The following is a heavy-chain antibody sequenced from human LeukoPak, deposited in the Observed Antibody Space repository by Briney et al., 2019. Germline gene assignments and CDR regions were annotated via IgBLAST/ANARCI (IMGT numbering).Heavy chain of an antibody. J-gene: IGHJ3*02. Sequence: GGSLRLSCAASGFTFSSCWMHWVRQAPGKGLVWVSRINSDGNITSYADSVKGRFTTSRDNAKNTLYLLMNSLRAEDTAVYYCARGSGYAVFDIWGQGTMVTVSS. D-gene: IGHD5-12*01. CDR1: GFTFSSCW. CDR3: ARGSGYAVFDI. CDR2: INSDGNIT. V-gene: IGHV3-74*01.